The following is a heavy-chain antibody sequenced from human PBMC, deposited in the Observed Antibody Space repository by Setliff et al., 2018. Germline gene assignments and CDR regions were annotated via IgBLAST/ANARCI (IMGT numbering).Heavy chain of an antibody. Sequence: GGSLRLSCAASGFTFSYAWMHWVRQAPGKGLEWVGRSKSKTAGGAIDYAAPVKGRFTISRDDSKNTLYLQMSSLKTEDTAMYYCVHNADFIGTFNTWGQGTMVTVSS. J-gene: IGHJ3*01. CDR2: SKSKTAGGAI. V-gene: IGHV3-15*07. CDR1: GFTFSYAW. D-gene: IGHD2-8*01. CDR3: VHNADFIGTFNT.